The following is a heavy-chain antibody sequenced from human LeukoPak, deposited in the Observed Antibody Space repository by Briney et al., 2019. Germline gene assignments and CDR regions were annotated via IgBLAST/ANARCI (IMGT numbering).Heavy chain of an antibody. CDR2: SSGSGGST. V-gene: IGHV3-23*01. D-gene: IGHD6-13*01. CDR3: ATYYSRSWYGVY. J-gene: IGHJ4*02. CDR1: GFTFSSYA. Sequence: GGSLRLSCAASGFTFSSYAMSWVRQARGKGLEWVSASSGSGGSTYYAESVKGRFTIFRDNSKNTLYLQMNSLRDEDTAVYYCATYYSRSWYGVYWGQGGLVTVSS.